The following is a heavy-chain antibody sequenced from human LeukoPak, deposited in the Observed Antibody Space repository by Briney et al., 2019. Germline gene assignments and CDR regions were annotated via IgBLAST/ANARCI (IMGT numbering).Heavy chain of an antibody. CDR2: IGSGGTTI. CDR3: AKDHIAAAGMRAFDI. Sequence: GGSLRLSCAASGFTFNDYFMSWVRQAPGKGLEWVSYIGSGGTTIYYADSVKGRFTISRDNSKNTLYLQMNSLRAEDMAVYYCAKDHIAAAGMRAFDIWGQGTMVTVSS. D-gene: IGHD6-13*01. V-gene: IGHV3-11*04. J-gene: IGHJ3*02. CDR1: GFTFNDYF.